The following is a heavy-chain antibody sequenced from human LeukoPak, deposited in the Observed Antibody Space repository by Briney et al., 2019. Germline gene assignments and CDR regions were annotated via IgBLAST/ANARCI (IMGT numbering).Heavy chain of an antibody. Sequence: ASVKVSCKASGGTFSSYAISWVRQAPGQGLEWMGGIIPIFGTANYAQKFQGRVTITADESTSTAYMELSSLRSEDTAVYYCARTSDIVVVPAAIPVNPAYWFDPWGQGTLVTVSS. J-gene: IGHJ5*02. CDR3: ARTSDIVVVPAAIPVNPAYWFDP. CDR2: IIPIFGTA. CDR1: GGTFSSYA. D-gene: IGHD2-2*02. V-gene: IGHV1-69*13.